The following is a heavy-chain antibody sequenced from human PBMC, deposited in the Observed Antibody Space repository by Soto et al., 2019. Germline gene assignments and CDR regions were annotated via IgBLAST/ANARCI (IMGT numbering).Heavy chain of an antibody. D-gene: IGHD3-10*01. CDR2: ISGTGYNT. V-gene: IGHV3-23*01. J-gene: IGHJ6*02. CDR1: GFTFSSYA. Sequence: LSCAASGFTFSSYAMNWVRQAPGKGLEWVSAISGTGYNTYYADSLKGRFTISRDNSENTLSLQMNSLRAEDTAVYYCARDRQFSHPRGGMDVWGQGTTVTVSS. CDR3: ARDRQFSHPRGGMDV.